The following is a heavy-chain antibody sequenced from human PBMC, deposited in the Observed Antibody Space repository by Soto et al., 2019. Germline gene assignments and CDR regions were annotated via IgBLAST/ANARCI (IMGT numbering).Heavy chain of an antibody. CDR3: AKISSGRPNLDY. V-gene: IGHV4-4*02. J-gene: IGHJ4*02. CDR1: GGSVSSANW. Sequence: QVQLQESGPGLVKPSGTLSLTCAVSGGSVSSANWWSWVRQPPGKGLVWIGEINPSGSTNYNPSLQSRVTISVDMSKNQFSLKLSSVTAADTAVYYCAKISSGRPNLDYWGQGTLVIVSS. CDR2: INPSGST. D-gene: IGHD6-19*01.